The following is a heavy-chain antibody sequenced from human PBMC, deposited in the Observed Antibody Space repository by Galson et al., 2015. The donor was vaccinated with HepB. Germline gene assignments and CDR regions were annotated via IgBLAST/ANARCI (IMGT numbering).Heavy chain of an antibody. D-gene: IGHD6-13*01. V-gene: IGHV1-2*02. CDR2: INPDSGGT. CDR1: GYTFTGYY. J-gene: IGHJ5*02. CDR3: ARDLTATAGHWFDP. Sequence: SCKASGYTFTGYYIHWVRQAPGQGLEWMGRINPDSGGTNFAQKFQDRVTMTRDTSISTAYMELTTLRPDDTAVYYCARDLTATAGHWFDPWGQGTLVTVSS.